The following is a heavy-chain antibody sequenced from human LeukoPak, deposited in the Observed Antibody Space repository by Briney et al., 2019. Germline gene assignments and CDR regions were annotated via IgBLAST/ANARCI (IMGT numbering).Heavy chain of an antibody. J-gene: IGHJ4*02. D-gene: IGHD6-13*01. CDR3: AKTIATAGTWGDF. CDR1: GGSISSSSYY. V-gene: IGHV4-39*01. Sequence: PSETLSLTCTVSGGSISSSSYYWGWIRQPPGKGLEWIGTIYYSGSTYYNPSLKSRVTISVDTSKNQFSLKLSSVTAADTAVYYCAKTIATAGTWGDFWGQGNLVTVSS. CDR2: IYYSGST.